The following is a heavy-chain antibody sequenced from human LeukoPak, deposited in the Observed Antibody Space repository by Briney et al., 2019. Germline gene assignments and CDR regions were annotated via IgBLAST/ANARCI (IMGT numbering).Heavy chain of an antibody. Sequence: PGGSLRLSCAASGFMFSSYWMHWVRQGPGKGLVWVSRITSDGSSTTYADSVKGRFTISRDNAKNTLYLQMSSLRAEDTAVYYCVQPGIDYWGLGTLVTVSS. D-gene: IGHD6-13*01. CDR1: GFMFSSYW. CDR2: ITSDGSST. CDR3: VQPGIDY. V-gene: IGHV3-74*01. J-gene: IGHJ4*02.